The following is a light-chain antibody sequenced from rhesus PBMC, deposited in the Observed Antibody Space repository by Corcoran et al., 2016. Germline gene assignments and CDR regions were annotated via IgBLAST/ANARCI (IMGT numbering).Light chain of an antibody. V-gene: IGKV1-28*02. J-gene: IGKJ4*01. CDR1: QGISSY. CDR3: QQYKSYPLT. CDR2: AAT. Sequence: DIQMTQSPSSLSASVGDTVTITCRASQGISSYLNWLQQKPGKAPKVLIYAATTLQSGDPSRFSGSGSGTDFTLTISSLQPEDFATYYCQQYKSYPLTFGGGTKVEIK.